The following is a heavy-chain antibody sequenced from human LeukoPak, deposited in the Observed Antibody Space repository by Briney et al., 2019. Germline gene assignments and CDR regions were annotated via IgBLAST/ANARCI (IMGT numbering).Heavy chain of an antibody. CDR2: ISGSGAKT. CDR1: GFTFRSYA. D-gene: IGHD3-3*01. Sequence: GGSLRLSCEASGFTFRSYAMTWVRQAPGKGLEWVSAISGSGAKTYYADSVKGRFTISRDNSRNTLYLQMNSLIVEDTAVYYCAQGDSYYDFLLSVWGQGTMVTVSS. CDR3: AQGDSYYDFLLSV. J-gene: IGHJ3*01. V-gene: IGHV3-23*01.